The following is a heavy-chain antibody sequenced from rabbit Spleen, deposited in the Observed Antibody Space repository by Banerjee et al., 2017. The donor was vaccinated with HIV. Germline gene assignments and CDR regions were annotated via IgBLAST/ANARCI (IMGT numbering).Heavy chain of an antibody. CDR1: GFSFSSSYY. V-gene: IGHV1S40*01. D-gene: IGHD4-1*01. J-gene: IGHJ4*01. Sequence: QSLVESGGDLVKPGASLTLTCTASGFSFSSSYYMCWVRQAPGKGLEWIVCIYTDGSGDTCAASWAKGRFTLCKNSSTSVTLQRTSLTAADTSIYFCARESSSGGGIVSSYFTLWGPGTLVTVS. CDR2: IYTDGSGDT. CDR3: ARESSSGGGIVSSYFTL.